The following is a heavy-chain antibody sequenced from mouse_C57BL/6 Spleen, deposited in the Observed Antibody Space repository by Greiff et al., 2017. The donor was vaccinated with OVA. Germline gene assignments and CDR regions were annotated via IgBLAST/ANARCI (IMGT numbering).Heavy chain of an antibody. CDR2: IHPNSGST. CDR3: ARDLELGRFAY. D-gene: IGHD4-1*01. J-gene: IGHJ3*01. V-gene: IGHV1-64*01. Sequence: VKLQQPGAELVKPGASVKLSCKASGYTFTSYWMHWVKQRPGQGLEWIGMIHPNSGSTNYNEKFKSKATLTVDKSSSTAYMQLSSLTSEDSAVYYCARDLELGRFAYWGQGTLVTVSA. CDR1: GYTFTSYW.